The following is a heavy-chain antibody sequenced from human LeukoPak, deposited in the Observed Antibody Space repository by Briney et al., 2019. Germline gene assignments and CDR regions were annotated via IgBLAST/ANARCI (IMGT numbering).Heavy chain of an antibody. CDR2: INTKTGRT. V-gene: IGHV1-2*02. CDR1: GYSFTDYY. Sequence: ASVKVSCKTSGYSFTDYYIHWVRQAPGQGLEWMAWINTKTGRTSSARKFQGRVTMTRDPSITTVYMDMAWLTSDDTAIYFCARADFIDAGPYLVGPWGQGTLVTVSS. D-gene: IGHD3-3*01. J-gene: IGHJ5*02. CDR3: ARADFIDAGPYLVGP.